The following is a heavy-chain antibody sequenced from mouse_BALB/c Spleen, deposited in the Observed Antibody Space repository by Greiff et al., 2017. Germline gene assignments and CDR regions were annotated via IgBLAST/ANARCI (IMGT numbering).Heavy chain of an antibody. CDR3: ARQRDGSSSFAY. V-gene: IGHV5-12-1*01. CDR2: ISSGGGST. D-gene: IGHD1-1*01. Sequence: EVQRVESGGGLVKPGGSLKLSCAASGFAFSSYDMSWVRQTPEKRLEWVAYISSGGGSTYYPDTVKGRFTISRDNAKNTLYMQMSSLKSEDTAMYYCARQRDGSSSFAYWGQGTLVTVSA. CDR1: GFAFSSYD. J-gene: IGHJ3*01.